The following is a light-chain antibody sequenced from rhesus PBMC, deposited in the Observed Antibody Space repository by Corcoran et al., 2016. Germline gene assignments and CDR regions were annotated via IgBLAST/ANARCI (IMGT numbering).Light chain of an antibody. J-gene: IGKJ1*01. Sequence: DIQMTQSPSSLSASVGDRVTITCRASQGISDYLSWYQQKPGKAPKRLIYAASSLESGVPSRFSGSGPGTEFTLPINSLQPEDFASYDCLQGYSTPRTFGQGTKVEIK. V-gene: IGKV1-36*02. CDR2: AAS. CDR1: QGISDY. CDR3: LQGYSTPRT.